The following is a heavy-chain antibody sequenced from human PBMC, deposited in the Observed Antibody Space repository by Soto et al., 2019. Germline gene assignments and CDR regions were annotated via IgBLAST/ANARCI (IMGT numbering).Heavy chain of an antibody. CDR1: GFTFSSYA. V-gene: IGHV3-30-3*01. Sequence: GGSLRLSCAASGFTFSSYAMHWVRQAPGKGLEWVAVISYDGSNKYYADSVKGRFTISRENSKNTLYLQMNSLRAEDTAVYYCAREAGKGVVVAAPTPNWFDPRGQGTLVTVSS. CDR3: AREAGKGVVVAAPTPNWFDP. J-gene: IGHJ5*02. D-gene: IGHD2-15*01. CDR2: ISYDGSNK.